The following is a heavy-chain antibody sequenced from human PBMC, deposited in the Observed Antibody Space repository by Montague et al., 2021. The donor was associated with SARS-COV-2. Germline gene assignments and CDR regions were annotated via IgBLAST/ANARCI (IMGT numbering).Heavy chain of an antibody. Sequence: SETLSLTCTVSGGAISSSSYYWGWIRQPPGKGLEWIGSIYYSGSTYYNPSLKSRVTISVDTSKNQFSLKLSSVTAADTAVYYCARDTRITMLVVVNRYGMDVWGQGTTVPGSS. CDR1: GGAISSSSYY. CDR2: IYYSGST. CDR3: ARDTRITMLVVVNRYGMDV. V-gene: IGHV4-39*07. D-gene: IGHD3-22*01. J-gene: IGHJ6*02.